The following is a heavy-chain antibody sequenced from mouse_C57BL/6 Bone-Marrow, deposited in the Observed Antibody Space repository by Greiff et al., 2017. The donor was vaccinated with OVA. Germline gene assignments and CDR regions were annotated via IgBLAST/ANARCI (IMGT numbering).Heavy chain of an antibody. D-gene: IGHD2-2*01. CDR1: GFTFSSYG. CDR3: AGHEWLRRGRPYYYDY. CDR2: ISSGGSYS. J-gene: IGHJ2*01. V-gene: IGHV5-6*01. Sequence: EVLLVESGGDLVKPGGSLKLSCAASGFTFSSYGMSWVRQTPDKRLEWVATISSGGSYSYYPDSVKGRFTISRDNASNTLYLQMRSLKSEDTAMYYGAGHEWLRRGRPYYYDYWGQGTTLTVSS.